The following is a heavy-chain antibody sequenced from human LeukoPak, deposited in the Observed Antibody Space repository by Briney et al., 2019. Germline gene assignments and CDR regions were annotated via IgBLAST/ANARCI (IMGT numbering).Heavy chain of an antibody. V-gene: IGHV3-7*01. J-gene: IGHJ3*02. D-gene: IGHD3-22*01. CDR3: ARDFRGYYYVDAFDI. Sequence: PGGSLRLSCAASGFTFSSYGMSWVRQAPGKGLEWVANIKQDGSEKYYVDSVKGRFTISRDNAKNSLYLQMNSLRAEDTAVYYCARDFRGYYYVDAFDIWGQGTMVTVSS. CDR2: IKQDGSEK. CDR1: GFTFSSYG.